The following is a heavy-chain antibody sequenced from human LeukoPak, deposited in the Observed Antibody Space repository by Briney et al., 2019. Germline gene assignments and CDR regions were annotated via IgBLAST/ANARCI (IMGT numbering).Heavy chain of an antibody. V-gene: IGHV5-51*01. D-gene: IGHD3-10*01. CDR1: GYSFTTYW. Sequence: GESLKISCKGSGYSFTTYWIGWVRQMPGKGLEWMGIIYPGDSDTTYSPSFQGQVTISADKSISTAYLQWSSLKASDTAMYYCARQYYGSGSYYTEDYWGQGAPVTVSS. CDR3: ARQYYGSGSYYTEDY. J-gene: IGHJ4*02. CDR2: IYPGDSDT.